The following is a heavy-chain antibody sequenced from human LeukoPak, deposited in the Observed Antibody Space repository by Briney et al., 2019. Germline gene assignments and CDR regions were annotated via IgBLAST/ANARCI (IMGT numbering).Heavy chain of an antibody. CDR2: IIPILGIA. CDR3: ARERTMMQPHPFDY. Sequence: GASVKVSCKASGGTFSSYAISWVRQAPGQGLEWMGRIIPILGIANYAQKFQGRVTITADKSTSTAYMELSSLRSEDTAVYYCARERTMMQPHPFDYWGQGTLVTVSS. J-gene: IGHJ4*02. CDR1: GGTFSSYA. D-gene: IGHD3-22*01. V-gene: IGHV1-69*04.